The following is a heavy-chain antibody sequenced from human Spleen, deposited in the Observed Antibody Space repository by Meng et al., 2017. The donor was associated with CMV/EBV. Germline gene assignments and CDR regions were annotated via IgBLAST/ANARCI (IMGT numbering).Heavy chain of an antibody. V-gene: IGHV3-11*01. CDR1: GFTFSDYY. CDR3: ATSPGYASQYFHH. J-gene: IGHJ1*01. D-gene: IGHD2-2*01. Sequence: GGSLRLSCAASGFTFSDYYMSWIRQAPGKGLEWVSYISSSGSTIYYADSVKGRFTISRDNAKNSLYLQMNSLRAEDTAVYYCATSPGYASQYFHHWGQGTLVTVSS. CDR2: ISSSGSTI.